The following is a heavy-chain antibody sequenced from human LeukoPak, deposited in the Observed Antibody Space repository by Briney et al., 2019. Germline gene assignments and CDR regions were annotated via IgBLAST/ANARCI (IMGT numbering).Heavy chain of an antibody. V-gene: IGHV4-31*03. CDR1: GDSISSGGYY. CDR2: IYYSGST. CDR3: ARDRPLDEYSSSPTYYYGMDV. Sequence: SETLSLTCTVSGDSISSGGYYWSWIRQHPGKGLEWIGYIYYSGSTYYNPSLKSRVTISVDTSKNQFSLKLSSVTAADTAVYYCARDRPLDEYSSSPTYYYGMDVWGHGTTVTVSS. J-gene: IGHJ6*02. D-gene: IGHD6-6*01.